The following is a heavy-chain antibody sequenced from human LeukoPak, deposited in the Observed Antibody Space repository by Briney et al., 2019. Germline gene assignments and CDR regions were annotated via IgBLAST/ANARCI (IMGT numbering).Heavy chain of an antibody. V-gene: IGHV4-59*01. CDR3: GEWFYDSSGYWWFDP. CDR2: IYYSGST. Sequence: PSETLSLTCTVSGGSISSYYWSWIRQPPGKGLEWIGYIYYSGSTNYNPSLKSRVTISVDTSKNQFSLKLRSVTAADTAVYYCGEWFYDSSGYWWFDPWGQGTLVTVST. CDR1: GGSISSYY. D-gene: IGHD3-22*01. J-gene: IGHJ5*02.